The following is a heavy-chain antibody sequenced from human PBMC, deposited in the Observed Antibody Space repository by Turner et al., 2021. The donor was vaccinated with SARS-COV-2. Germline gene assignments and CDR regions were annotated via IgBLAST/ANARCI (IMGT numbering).Heavy chain of an antibody. CDR1: GFTFSSSG. V-gene: IGHV3-33*01. Sequence: QVQLVESGGGVVQPGRSLRLSCAASGFTFSSSGMPWVRQAPGKGLEWVAVIWYDGSNKYYADSVKGRFTISRDNSKNTLYLQRNSLRAEDTAVYNCAMGGYCSSTSCYTDYYYYGMDVWGQGTTVTVSS. CDR2: IWYDGSNK. D-gene: IGHD2-2*02. J-gene: IGHJ6*02. CDR3: AMGGYCSSTSCYTDYYYYGMDV.